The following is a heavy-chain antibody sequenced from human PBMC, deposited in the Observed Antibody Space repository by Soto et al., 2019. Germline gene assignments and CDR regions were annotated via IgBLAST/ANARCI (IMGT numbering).Heavy chain of an antibody. J-gene: IGHJ4*02. CDR3: ARDDQIRSFDY. V-gene: IGHV3-48*03. CDR2: ISSSGSTI. CDR1: GFTFSSYE. Sequence: GGSLRLSCAASGFTFSSYEMNWVRQAPGKGLEWVSYISSSGSTIYYADSVKGRFTISRDNAKNSLYLQMNSLRAEDTAVYYCARDDQIRSFDYWGQGTLVTVSS.